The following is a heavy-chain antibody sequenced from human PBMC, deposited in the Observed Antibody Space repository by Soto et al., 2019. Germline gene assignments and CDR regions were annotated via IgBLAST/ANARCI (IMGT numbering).Heavy chain of an antibody. D-gene: IGHD2-8*02. CDR3: AREVSWTGAFAH. Sequence: QVQLEQSGPGLVKPSQTLSLTCKISGGSISSLNDYWSWIRQSPGEGLEWIGYSFDSGTAHHTLSLKGRVRISGETSQSQFLLTIQSVTAADTAVYYCAREVSWTGAFAHWGQGILVTVSS. J-gene: IGHJ5*02. CDR2: SFDSGTA. CDR1: GGSISSLNDY. V-gene: IGHV4-31*02.